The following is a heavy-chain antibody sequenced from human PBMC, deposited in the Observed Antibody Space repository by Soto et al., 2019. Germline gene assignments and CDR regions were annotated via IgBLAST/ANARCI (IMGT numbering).Heavy chain of an antibody. V-gene: IGHV4-31*03. J-gene: IGHJ4*02. D-gene: IGHD4-17*01. CDR1: GGSISSGGYY. CDR2: IYYSGST. CDR3: ARTNDYGDYGGYFDY. Sequence: QVQLQESGPGLVKPSQTLSLTCTVSGGSISSGGYYWIWIRQHPGKGLEWIGYIYYSGSTYYNPSLKSRVTTSVDTSKNQFSLKLSSVTAADTAVYYCARTNDYGDYGGYFDYWGQGTLVTVSS.